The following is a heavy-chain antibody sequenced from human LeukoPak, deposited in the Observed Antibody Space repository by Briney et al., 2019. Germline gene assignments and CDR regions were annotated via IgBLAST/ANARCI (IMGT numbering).Heavy chain of an antibody. D-gene: IGHD2-21*02. CDR1: GGSFSGYY. V-gene: IGHV4-34*01. CDR3: ARRGYPNCGGDCYYFDY. Sequence: SETLSLTCAVYGGSFSGYYWSWIRQPPGKGLEWIGEINHSGSTNYNPSLKSRVTISVDTSKNQFSLKLSSVTAADTAVYYCARRGYPNCGGDCYYFDYWGQGTLVTVSS. CDR2: INHSGST. J-gene: IGHJ4*02.